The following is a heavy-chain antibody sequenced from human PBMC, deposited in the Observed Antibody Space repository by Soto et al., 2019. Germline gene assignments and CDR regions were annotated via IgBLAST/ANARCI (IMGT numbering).Heavy chain of an antibody. CDR3: ARGRARDYDFWSGYPRGYFDY. V-gene: IGHV4-34*01. CDR2: INHSGST. Sequence: XTLSLPGAGNGGSFSGYYWGWIRQPPGKGVEVIAEINHSGSTNYNPSLKSRFTISVDKSKNQFSLKLSSVTAADTAVYYCARGRARDYDFWSGYPRGYFDYWGQGTLVTVSS. CDR1: GGSFSGYY. D-gene: IGHD3-3*01. J-gene: IGHJ4*02.